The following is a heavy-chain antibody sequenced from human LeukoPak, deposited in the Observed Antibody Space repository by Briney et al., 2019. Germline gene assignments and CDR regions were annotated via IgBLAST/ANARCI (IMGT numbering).Heavy chain of an antibody. CDR2: IQYDGSDK. D-gene: IGHD2-2*01. V-gene: IGHV3-30*02. J-gene: IGHJ4*02. CDR1: GFTFSSYG. Sequence: PGGSLRLSCAASGFTFSSYGMHWVRQAPGKGLEWVAFIQYDGSDKYYADSVKVRFTISRDNSKNTLYLQMNSLRAEDTAVYYCAKDSRCSSITCYYFDYWGQGTLVTVSS. CDR3: AKDSRCSSITCYYFDY.